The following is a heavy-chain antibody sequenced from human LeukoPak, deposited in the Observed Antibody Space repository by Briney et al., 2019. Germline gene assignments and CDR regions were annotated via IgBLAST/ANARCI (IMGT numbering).Heavy chain of an antibody. V-gene: IGHV3-15*01. Sequence: PGGSLRLSCAASGFTFSNAWMSWVRQAPGKGLEWVGRIKSKTDGGTTDYAAPVKGRFTISRDDSKNTLYLQMNSLKTEDTAVYYCTTDAYYYDSSGSFDYWGQGTLVTVSS. D-gene: IGHD3-22*01. CDR3: TTDAYYYDSSGSFDY. CDR2: IKSKTDGGTT. CDR1: GFTFSNAW. J-gene: IGHJ4*02.